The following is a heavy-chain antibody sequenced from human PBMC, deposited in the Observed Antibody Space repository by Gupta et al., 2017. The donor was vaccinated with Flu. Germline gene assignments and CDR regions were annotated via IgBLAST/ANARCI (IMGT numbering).Heavy chain of an antibody. J-gene: IGHJ6*04. Sequence: NWVRQPPGMGMEVVASVSSNERYTDYGESLKGRFIITRDNAQKSWYLQINRLKAEETAVYYCSRGPYAYHYLDVWGKGTTVTVSS. D-gene: IGHD2-2*01. V-gene: IGHV3-21*04. CDR2: VSSNERYT. CDR3: SRGPYAYHYLDV.